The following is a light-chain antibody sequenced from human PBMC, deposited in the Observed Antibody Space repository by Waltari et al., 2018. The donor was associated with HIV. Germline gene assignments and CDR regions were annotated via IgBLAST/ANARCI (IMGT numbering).Light chain of an antibody. V-gene: IGKV1-16*02. CDR1: QGINNS. CDR2: GAS. Sequence: DIQMTQSPSSLSASVGDRVTITCRASQGINNSLVWFQQKPGKAPKSLIYGASSLQSGVPSKFSVSGSGTDFTLTISSLQPEDFATYYCQQYKSYPITFGQGTRLEIK. J-gene: IGKJ5*01. CDR3: QQYKSYPIT.